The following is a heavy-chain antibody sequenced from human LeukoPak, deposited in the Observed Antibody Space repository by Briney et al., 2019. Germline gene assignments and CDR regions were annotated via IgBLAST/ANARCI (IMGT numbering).Heavy chain of an antibody. D-gene: IGHD3-16*02. V-gene: IGHV3-23*01. CDR3: AKDYSLYDYVWGSYRQYFDY. Sequence: GGSLRLSCAASGFTFSSYAMSWVRQAPGKGLEWVSAISGSGGSTYYADSVKGRFTISRDNSKNTLYLQMNSLRAEDTAVYYCAKDYSLYDYVWGSYRQYFDYWGQGTLVTVSS. CDR1: GFTFSSYA. J-gene: IGHJ4*02. CDR2: ISGSGGST.